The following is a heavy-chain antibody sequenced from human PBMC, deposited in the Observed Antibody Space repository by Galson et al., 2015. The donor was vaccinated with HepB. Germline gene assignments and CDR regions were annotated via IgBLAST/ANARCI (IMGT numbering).Heavy chain of an antibody. CDR1: GASISSGDSY. V-gene: IGHV4-31*03. CDR3: ARGGGSFHPFDY. CDR2: IYYSGGT. Sequence: TLSLTCSVSGASISSGDSYWNWIRQHPGKGLEWIGYIYYSGGTYYNPSLKSRVTISIDRSKNQFSLNLRSVTAADTAVFYCARGGGSFHPFDYWGQGTLVTVSS. J-gene: IGHJ4*02. D-gene: IGHD1-26*01.